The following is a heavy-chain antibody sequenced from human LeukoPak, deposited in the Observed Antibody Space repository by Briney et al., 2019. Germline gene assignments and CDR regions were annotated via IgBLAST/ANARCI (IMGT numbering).Heavy chain of an antibody. CDR1: GGSLSGYY. V-gene: IGHV4-34*01. Sequence: SSETLSLTCAVYGGSLSGYYWSWIRQPPGKGLEWVAEINHGGSTIYNPSLKSRVIISVDTSKNQFSLKLSSMTAADTAVYYCARTMVRGVSDYYYGMDVWGQGTTVTVSS. CDR2: INHGGST. CDR3: ARTMVRGVSDYYYGMDV. D-gene: IGHD3-10*01. J-gene: IGHJ6*02.